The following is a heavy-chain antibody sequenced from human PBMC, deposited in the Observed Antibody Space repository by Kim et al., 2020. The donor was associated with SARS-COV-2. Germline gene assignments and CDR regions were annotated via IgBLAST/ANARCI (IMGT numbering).Heavy chain of an antibody. V-gene: IGHV6-1*01. CDR3: ARVSGGPIDY. D-gene: IGHD3-16*01. Sequence: WYNDYAVSVKSRITIHPDTSKNQFSLQLNSVTPEDTAVYYCARVSGGPIDYWGQGTLVTVSS. CDR2: WYN. J-gene: IGHJ4*02.